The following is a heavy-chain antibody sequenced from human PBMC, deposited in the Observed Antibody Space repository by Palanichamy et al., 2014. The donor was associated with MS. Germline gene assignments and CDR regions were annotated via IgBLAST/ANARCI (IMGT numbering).Heavy chain of an antibody. D-gene: IGHD6-13*01. Sequence: TYYNPSLKSRVTISVDTSKNQFSLKLSSVTAADTAVYYCARAAAGIHNWFDPWGQGTLVTVSS. CDR2: T. CDR3: ARAAAGIHNWFDP. V-gene: IGHV4-31*02. J-gene: IGHJ5*02.